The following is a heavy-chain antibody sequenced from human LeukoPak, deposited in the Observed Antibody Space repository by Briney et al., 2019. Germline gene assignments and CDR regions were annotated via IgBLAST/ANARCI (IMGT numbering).Heavy chain of an antibody. D-gene: IGHD2-2*01. J-gene: IGHJ3*01. CDR1: GFTFSSYE. CDR2: IYSNNST. Sequence: GGSLRLSCAASGFTFSSYEMNWVRQAPGKGLEWVSVIYSNNSTYYADSVKGRFTISRDNSKNTLYFQMNSLRAEDTALYYCASRQPSGSCSSTSCHRAFDLWGQGTMVTVSS. CDR3: ASRQPSGSCSSTSCHRAFDL. V-gene: IGHV3-66*01.